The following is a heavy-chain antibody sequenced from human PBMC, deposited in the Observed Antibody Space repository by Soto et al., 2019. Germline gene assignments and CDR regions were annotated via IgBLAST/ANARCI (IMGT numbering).Heavy chain of an antibody. Sequence: GGSLRLSCAASGFTFSSYEMNWVRQAPGMGLEWVSYISSSGSTIYYADSVKGRFTISRDNAKNSLYLQMNSLRAEDTAVYYCAREVLAPYYSSGHYYRDAFDIWGKGTMLTVS. CDR3: AREVLAPYYSSGHYYRDAFDI. V-gene: IGHV3-48*03. CDR1: GFTFSSYE. CDR2: ISSSGSTI. D-gene: IGHD3-22*01. J-gene: IGHJ3*02.